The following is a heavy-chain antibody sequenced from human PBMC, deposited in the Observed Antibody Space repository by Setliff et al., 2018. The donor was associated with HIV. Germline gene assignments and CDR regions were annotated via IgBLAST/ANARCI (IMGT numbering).Heavy chain of an antibody. Sequence: PGESLKISCKGSGYYFTSYWIGWVRQMPGKGLEWMGIIYPGDSDTRISPSFQGQVTISADKSISTAYLQWSTLKASDTAFYYCARHRHTAAGTLDAFDLWGQGTMVTVSS. CDR2: IYPGDSDT. V-gene: IGHV5-51*01. D-gene: IGHD6-13*01. CDR1: GYYFTSYW. J-gene: IGHJ3*01. CDR3: ARHRHTAAGTLDAFDL.